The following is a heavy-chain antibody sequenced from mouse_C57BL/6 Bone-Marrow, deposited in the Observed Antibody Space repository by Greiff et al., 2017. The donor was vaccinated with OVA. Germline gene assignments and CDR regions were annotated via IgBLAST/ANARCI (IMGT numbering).Heavy chain of an antibody. CDR3: APSDGYYSAY. D-gene: IGHD2-3*01. CDR1: GYTFTSYG. V-gene: IGHV1-81*01. Sequence: VQLQHSGAELARPGASVKLSCKASGYTFTSYGISWVKQRTGQGLEWIGEIYPRSGNTYYNEKFKGKATLTADKSSSTAYMELRSLTSEDSAVYFCAPSDGYYSAYWGQGTLVTVSA. J-gene: IGHJ3*01. CDR2: IYPRSGNT.